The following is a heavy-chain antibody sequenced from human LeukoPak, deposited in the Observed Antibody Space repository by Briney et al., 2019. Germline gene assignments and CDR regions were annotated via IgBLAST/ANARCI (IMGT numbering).Heavy chain of an antibody. CDR2: ISSSGSTI. Sequence: PGGSLRLSCVASGFTFHSYSMNWVRQAPGKGLEWVSYISSSGSTIYYADSVKGRFTISRDNAKNSLYLQMNSLRAEDTAVYYCAELGITMIGGVWGKGTTVTISS. V-gene: IGHV3-48*04. J-gene: IGHJ6*04. CDR3: AELGITMIGGV. CDR1: GFTFHSYS. D-gene: IGHD3-10*02.